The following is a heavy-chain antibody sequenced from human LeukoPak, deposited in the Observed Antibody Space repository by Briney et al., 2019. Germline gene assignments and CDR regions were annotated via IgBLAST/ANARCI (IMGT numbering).Heavy chain of an antibody. Sequence: GGSLRLSCAASGFTVSSNYMSWVRQAPGKGLEWVSVIYSGGSTYYADSVKGRFTISRDNSKNTLYLQMNSLRAEDTAVYYCAGSRRITIFGVDGGGYFDYWGQGTLVTVSS. CDR1: GFTVSSNY. V-gene: IGHV3-66*02. CDR3: AGSRRITIFGVDGGGYFDY. D-gene: IGHD3-3*01. J-gene: IGHJ4*02. CDR2: IYSGGST.